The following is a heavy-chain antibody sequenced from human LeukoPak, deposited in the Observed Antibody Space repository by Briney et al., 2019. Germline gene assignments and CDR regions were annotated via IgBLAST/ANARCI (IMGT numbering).Heavy chain of an antibody. Sequence: GASVKVPCTASGYTFTSYAMNWVRQAPGQGLEWMGWTNTNTGNPTYAQGFTGRFVFSLDTSVSTSYLQISSLKAEDTAVYYCAREIGTYYDFWSGYYNTRTFDYWGQGTLVTVSS. CDR2: TNTNTGNP. V-gene: IGHV7-4-1*02. CDR1: GYTFTSYA. J-gene: IGHJ4*02. D-gene: IGHD3-3*01. CDR3: AREIGTYYDFWSGYYNTRTFDY.